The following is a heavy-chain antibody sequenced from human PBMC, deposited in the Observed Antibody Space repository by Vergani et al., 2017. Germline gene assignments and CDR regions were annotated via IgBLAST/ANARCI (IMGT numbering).Heavy chain of an antibody. V-gene: IGHV4-61*02. CDR1: GGSISSGSYY. CDR2: IYTSGST. D-gene: IGHD4-17*01. J-gene: IGHJ3*02. CDR3: ARATVDAFDI. Sequence: QVQLQESGPGLVKPSQTLSLTCTVSGGSISSGSYYWSWIRQPAGKGLEWIGRIYTSGSTNYNPSLKSRVTISVDTSKNQFSLKLSSVTAADTAVYYCARATVDAFDIWGQGTMSPSLQ.